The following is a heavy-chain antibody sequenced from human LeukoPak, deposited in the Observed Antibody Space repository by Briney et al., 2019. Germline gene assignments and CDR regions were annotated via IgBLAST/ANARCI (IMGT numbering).Heavy chain of an antibody. CDR3: AATVSHNFDS. D-gene: IGHD4-17*01. J-gene: IGHJ4*02. Sequence: PGGSLRLSCEVSGFTISGTYITWVRQAPGKGLEWVSVIYESGNAYYAESVRGRFTISRHESNNTLFLQMNNLRPEDTAVYFCAATVSHNFDSWGQGTLVTVSS. CDR2: IYESGNA. V-gene: IGHV3-53*04. CDR1: GFTISGTY.